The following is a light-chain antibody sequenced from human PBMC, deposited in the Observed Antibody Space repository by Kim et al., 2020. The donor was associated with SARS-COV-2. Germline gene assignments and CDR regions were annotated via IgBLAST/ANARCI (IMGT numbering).Light chain of an antibody. V-gene: IGLV3-21*04. CDR1: NIGSKS. CDR2: YDS. CDR3: QVWDSSSDHVV. J-gene: IGLJ2*01. Sequence: SYELTQPPSVSVAPGKTARITCGGNNIGSKSVNWYQQKPGQAPVLVIYYDSDRPSGIPERFSGSNSGNTATLTISRVEAGDEADYYCQVWDSSSDHVVFGSGTKLTVL.